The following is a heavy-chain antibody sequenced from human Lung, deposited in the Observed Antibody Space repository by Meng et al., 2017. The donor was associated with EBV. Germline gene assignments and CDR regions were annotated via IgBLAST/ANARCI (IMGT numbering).Heavy chain of an antibody. CDR3: NPYTAGGGGLGS. Sequence: QEAGPGLVNPSGTLHLPRSSLGTSVYRWSFHWRWAPHPPWRGRVCIGYPYKGWGTYSNPSLKGTVSMSVETSKNQFSLTLSSVTAPDTAVYYCNPYTAGGGGLGSWGQGTLVTVSS. CDR2: PYKGWGT. J-gene: IGHJ5*02. CDR1: GTSVYRWSFH. V-gene: IGHV4-30-4*01. D-gene: IGHD2-2*02.